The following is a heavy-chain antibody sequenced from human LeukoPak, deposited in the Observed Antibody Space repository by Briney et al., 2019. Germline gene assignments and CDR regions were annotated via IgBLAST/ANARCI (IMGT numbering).Heavy chain of an antibody. CDR1: GFTFSSYA. CDR3: ARDLSGRAAGNAAGHFGY. D-gene: IGHD6-13*01. CDR2: ISGSGGST. V-gene: IGHV3-23*01. Sequence: PGGSLRLSCAASGFTFSSYAMSWIRQAPGKGLEWVSAISGSGGSTYYADSVKGRFTISRDNSKNTLYLQMNSLRAEDTAVYYCARDLSGRAAGNAAGHFGYWGQGTLVTVSS. J-gene: IGHJ4*02.